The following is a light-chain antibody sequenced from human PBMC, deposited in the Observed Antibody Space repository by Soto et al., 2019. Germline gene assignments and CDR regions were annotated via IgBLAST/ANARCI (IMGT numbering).Light chain of an antibody. Sequence: ALTQPASVSGSPGQSITVSCTGTSSDVGGYNYVSWYQQHPGKAPRLMIYDVTNRPSGVSNRFSGSKSGNTASLTISGLQAEDEADYYCSSDRRGSTYVFGTGTRSPS. J-gene: IGLJ1*01. CDR3: SSDRRGSTYV. V-gene: IGLV2-14*01. CDR1: SSDVGGYNY. CDR2: DVT.